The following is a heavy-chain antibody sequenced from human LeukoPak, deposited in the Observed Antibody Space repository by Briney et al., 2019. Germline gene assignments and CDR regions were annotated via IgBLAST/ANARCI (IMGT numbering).Heavy chain of an antibody. CDR1: GFTFGDYA. J-gene: IGHJ5*02. V-gene: IGHV3-49*04. CDR2: IRSKAYGGTT. Sequence: GSLRLSCTASGFTFGDYAMSWVRQAPGKGLEWVGFIRSKAYGGTTEYAASVRGRITVSRDDSKSIAYLQMNSLKTEDTAVYYCRAFWSVPHWFDPWGQGTVDTVS. CDR3: RAFWSVPHWFDP. D-gene: IGHD3-3*01.